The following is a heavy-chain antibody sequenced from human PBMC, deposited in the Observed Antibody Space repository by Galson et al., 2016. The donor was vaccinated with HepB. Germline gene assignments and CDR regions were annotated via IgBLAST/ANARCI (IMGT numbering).Heavy chain of an antibody. Sequence: ETLSLTCTVSGGSISSSSYYWGWIRQPPGKGLEWIGNIYYSGSTYYNPSLRSRVTISVGTSKNQISLKLSSVTAADTAVYYCARLSGSSGWYHFDYWGQGTLVTVSS. CDR2: IYYSGST. V-gene: IGHV4-39*01. CDR1: GGSISSSSYY. D-gene: IGHD6-19*01. J-gene: IGHJ4*02. CDR3: ARLSGSSGWYHFDY.